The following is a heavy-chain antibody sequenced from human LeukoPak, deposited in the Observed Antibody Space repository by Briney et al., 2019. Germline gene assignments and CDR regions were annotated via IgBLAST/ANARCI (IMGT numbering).Heavy chain of an antibody. V-gene: IGHV4-30-4*01. CDR1: GGSISSGDYY. CDR2: IYYSGST. J-gene: IGHJ5*02. CDR3: ARGGPYYGDFLAWHWFDP. D-gene: IGHD4-17*01. Sequence: PSQTLSLTCTVSGGSISSGDYYWSWIRQPPGKSLEWIVNIYYSGSTYYNPSLKSRITISVDTSKNQFSLNLSFITAADTAVYYCARGGPYYGDFLAWHWFDPWGQGTLVTVSS.